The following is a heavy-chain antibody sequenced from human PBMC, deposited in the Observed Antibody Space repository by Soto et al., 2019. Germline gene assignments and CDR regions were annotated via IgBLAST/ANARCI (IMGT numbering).Heavy chain of an antibody. Sequence: GGSLRLSCAASGFTFSSYSMNWVRQAPGKGLEWVSSISSSSSYIYYADSVKGRFTISRDNAKNSLYLQMNSLRAEDTAVYYCARDPGYCSSTSCYAGRLFDYWGQGTLVTVSS. CDR1: GFTFSSYS. D-gene: IGHD2-2*01. CDR3: ARDPGYCSSTSCYAGRLFDY. V-gene: IGHV3-21*01. CDR2: ISSSSSYI. J-gene: IGHJ4*02.